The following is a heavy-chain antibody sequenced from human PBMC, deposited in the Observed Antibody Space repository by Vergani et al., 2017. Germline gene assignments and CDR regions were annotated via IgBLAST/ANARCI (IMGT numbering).Heavy chain of an antibody. Sequence: QVQLQQWGAGLLKPSETLSLTCAVYGGSFSGYYWSWIRQPPGKGLEWIGEINHSGSTNYNPSLKSRVTISVDTSKNQFSLKLSSVTAVDTAVYYCARWTKGYGTFDYWGQGTLVTVSS. CDR1: GGSFSGYY. V-gene: IGHV4-34*01. J-gene: IGHJ4*02. D-gene: IGHD5-18*01. CDR2: INHSGST. CDR3: ARWTKGYGTFDY.